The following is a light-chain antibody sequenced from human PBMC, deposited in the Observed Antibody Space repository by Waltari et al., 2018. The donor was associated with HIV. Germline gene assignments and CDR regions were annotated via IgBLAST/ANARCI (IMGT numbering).Light chain of an antibody. CDR1: SGSIARHY. CDR2: DDK. J-gene: IGLJ3*02. Sequence: FMLTQPHSVSESPGKTITISCTRSSGSIARHYVQWYQHRPGTSPTAVAIDDKQGPPGVPDRFSATIDSSYNSAYLTISGLKTEDEADYDCQCNDPTNYGVFGGGTHLTVL. CDR3: QCNDPTNYGV. V-gene: IGLV6-57*01.